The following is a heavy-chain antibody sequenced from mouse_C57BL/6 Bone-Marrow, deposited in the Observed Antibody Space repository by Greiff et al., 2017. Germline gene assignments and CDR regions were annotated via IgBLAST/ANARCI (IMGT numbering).Heavy chain of an antibody. J-gene: IGHJ2*01. CDR2: IRNQANGYTT. Sequence: EVKLMESGGGLVQPGGSLSLSCAASGFTFTDYYMSWVRQPPGKALEWLGFIRNQANGYTTEYSASVKGRFTISRDNSQSILYLQMNALRAEDSATYYCARCINVCFDYWGQGTTLTVSS. CDR1: GFTFTDYY. CDR3: ARCINVCFDY. V-gene: IGHV7-3*01.